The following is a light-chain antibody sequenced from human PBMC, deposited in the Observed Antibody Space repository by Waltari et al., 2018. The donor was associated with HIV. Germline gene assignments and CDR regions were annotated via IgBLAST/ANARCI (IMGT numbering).Light chain of an antibody. CDR2: KAS. CDR3: QQDLTYPYT. V-gene: IGKV1-5*03. J-gene: IGKJ2*01. Sequence: DIQMTQSPSTLSASVGDRVTITCRASQSISTWVAWYQQKPGKVPKLLIYKASSLESGVPSRFSGSGSRTEFTLTISSLQPDDFATYYCQQDLTYPYTFGQGTKLEIK. CDR1: QSISTW.